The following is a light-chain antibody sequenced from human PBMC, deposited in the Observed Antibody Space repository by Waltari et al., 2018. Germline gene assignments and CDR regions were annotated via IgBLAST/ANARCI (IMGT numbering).Light chain of an antibody. CDR3: QHTFETPYS. CDR1: ENIGSY. CDR2: ATS. V-gene: IGKV1-39*01. Sequence: DIQMTQSPSSLPASIGDRATIPCRASENIGSYLNWYQQRTGEAPKLLIYATSTLQTEVPSRFSGRGSRTDFTLTISSLQPEDFATYYCQHTFETPYSFGQGTKLESK. J-gene: IGKJ2*01.